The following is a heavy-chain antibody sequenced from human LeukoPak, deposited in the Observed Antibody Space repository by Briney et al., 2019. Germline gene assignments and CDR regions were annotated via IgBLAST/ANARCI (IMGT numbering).Heavy chain of an antibody. V-gene: IGHV4-34*01. Sequence: PSETLSLTCAVYGGSFSGYYWSCIRHPPGKGLEWIGEINHSGSTNYNPSLKSRVTISADTSKNQFSLKLSSVTAADTAVYYCARDYYGPWGQGTLVTVSS. CDR3: ARDYYGP. CDR1: GGSFSGYY. D-gene: IGHD3-10*01. CDR2: INHSGST. J-gene: IGHJ5*02.